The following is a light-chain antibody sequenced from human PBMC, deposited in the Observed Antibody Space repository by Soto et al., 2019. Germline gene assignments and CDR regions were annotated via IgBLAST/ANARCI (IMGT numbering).Light chain of an antibody. J-gene: IGKJ1*01. CDR1: HSISSY. CDR3: LQTDCTPRT. V-gene: IGKV1-39*01. Sequence: DIQMTQSPSSLSASVGDRVTITCRASHSISSYLSWYQQKPGKAPKLLIYSASSLQSGVPSRFSGSGSGTDFTLFISSLQTVDFATYYCLQTDCTPRTFGQGTKVEI. CDR2: SAS.